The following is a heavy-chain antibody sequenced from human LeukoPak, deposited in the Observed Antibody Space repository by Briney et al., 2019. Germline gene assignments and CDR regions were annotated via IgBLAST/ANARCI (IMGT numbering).Heavy chain of an antibody. J-gene: IGHJ3*02. CDR2: IGTAGDT. D-gene: IGHD1-7*01. V-gene: IGHV3-13*01. CDR1: GFAFSSYA. Sequence: GGSLRLSCTASGFAFSSYAMSWVRQATGKSLEWVSGIGTAGDTYYADSVKGRFTISRENAKNSLSLQMDSLRAGDTAVYYCTRDLREGTTPDASDIWGQGTLVTVSS. CDR3: TRDLREGTTPDASDI.